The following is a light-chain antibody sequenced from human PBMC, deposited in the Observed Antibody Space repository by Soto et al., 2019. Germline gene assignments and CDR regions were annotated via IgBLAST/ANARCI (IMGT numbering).Light chain of an antibody. Sequence: IQMTQSPSSLSASVGDRVTISCRASQTISSYLNWYQQKPGKAPKLLIYAASSLQSGVPSRFSGSGSGTDFSLTISSLQREDFATYYCQQSFSTHSITFGQGTRLEIK. CDR3: QQSFSTHSIT. J-gene: IGKJ5*01. CDR1: QTISSY. V-gene: IGKV1-39*01. CDR2: AAS.